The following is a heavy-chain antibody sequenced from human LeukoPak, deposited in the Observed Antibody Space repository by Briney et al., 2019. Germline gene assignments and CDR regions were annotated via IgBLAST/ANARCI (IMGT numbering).Heavy chain of an antibody. V-gene: IGHV3-15*01. CDR3: AKAGVISGWDY. Sequence: GGSLRLSCAASGFTFSNAWMSWVRQAPGKGLEWVGRIKSKTDGGTTDYAAPVKGRFTISRDDSKNALYLQMNSLKTEDTAVYYCAKAGVISGWDYWGQGVLVTVSS. J-gene: IGHJ4*02. CDR2: IKSKTDGGTT. CDR1: GFTFSNAW. D-gene: IGHD3-3*02.